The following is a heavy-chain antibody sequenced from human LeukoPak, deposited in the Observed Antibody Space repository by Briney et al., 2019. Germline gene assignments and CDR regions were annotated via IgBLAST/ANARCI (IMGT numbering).Heavy chain of an antibody. V-gene: IGHV3-21*06. J-gene: IGHJ4*02. CDR3: VRDVGAVRGEVYFDY. Sequence: GGSLRLSCAASGFTFSTFAMHWVRPSPGKGLEWVSSITGSGPYMLYADSVKHRFTISRDNTKNLLYLEMNSLRAEDTAMYFCVRDVGAVRGEVYFDYWGQGTLVTVSS. CDR1: GFTFSTFA. D-gene: IGHD3-10*01. CDR2: ITGSGPYM.